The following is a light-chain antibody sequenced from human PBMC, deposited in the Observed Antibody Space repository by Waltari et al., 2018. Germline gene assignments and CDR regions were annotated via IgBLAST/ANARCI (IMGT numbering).Light chain of an antibody. CDR1: NPHVGINY. CDR2: RNN. Sequence: QSVLTQPPSVSGAPGQRVTISCSGSNPHVGINYVSWFQHVPGAAPILLIYRNNQRPSGVPDRFSGSKSGSSASLAISGLRSEDDADYYCAAWDVSLRGIFGTGTRVTVL. V-gene: IGLV1-47*01. CDR3: AAWDVSLRGI. J-gene: IGLJ1*01.